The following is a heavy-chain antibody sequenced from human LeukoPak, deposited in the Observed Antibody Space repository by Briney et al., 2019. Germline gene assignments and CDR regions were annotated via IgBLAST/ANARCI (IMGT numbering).Heavy chain of an antibody. Sequence: PGGSLRLSCTASGFSFGDHAMTWVRQAPGKGLEWVGFIRSKTYGGTTEYAASVRGRFTISRDDSKSIAYLQMNSLKTEDTAVYHCSRGNSYYSNSPIDYWGQGTLVTVSS. CDR2: IRSKTYGGTT. CDR3: SRGNSYYSNSPIDY. V-gene: IGHV3-49*04. D-gene: IGHD4-11*01. J-gene: IGHJ4*02. CDR1: GFSFGDHA.